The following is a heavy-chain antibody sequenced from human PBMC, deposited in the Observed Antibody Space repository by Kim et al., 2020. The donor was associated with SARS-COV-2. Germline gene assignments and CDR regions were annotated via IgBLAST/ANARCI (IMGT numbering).Heavy chain of an antibody. V-gene: IGHV1-8*01. CDR3: ARVVWFGESLTSFDP. CDR2: MNPNSGNT. J-gene: IGHJ5*02. CDR1: GYTFTSYD. Sequence: ASVKVSCKASGYTFTSYDINWVRQATGQVLEWMGWMNPNSGNTGYAQKFQGRVTMTRNTSISTAYMELSSLRSEDTAVYYCARVVWFGESLTSFDPWGQGTLVTVSS. D-gene: IGHD3-10*01.